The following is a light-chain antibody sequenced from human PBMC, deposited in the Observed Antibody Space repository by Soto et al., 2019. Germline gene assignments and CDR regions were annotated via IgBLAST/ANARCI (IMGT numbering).Light chain of an antibody. CDR1: SSDIGDYNY. V-gene: IGLV2-14*01. J-gene: IGLJ1*01. Sequence: QSVLTQPASVSGSPGQSITISCVGTSSDIGDYNYVSWYQQHPGKVPKVIIFDVSNRPSGVSYRFSGTKSGNTASLTVSGLQAEDEAHYYCCSYTRGGTLIFGTGTKVTVL. CDR3: CSYTRGGTLI. CDR2: DVS.